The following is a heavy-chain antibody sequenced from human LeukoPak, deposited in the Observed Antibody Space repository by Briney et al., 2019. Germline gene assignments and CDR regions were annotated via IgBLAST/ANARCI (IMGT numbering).Heavy chain of an antibody. Sequence: PVKVSCKASGGTFSSYAISWVRQAPGQGLEWMGRIIPILGIANYAQKFQGRVTITADKSTSTAYMELSSLRSEDTAVYYCARDSSKWLHDYWGQGTLVTVSS. D-gene: IGHD3-22*01. CDR1: GGTFSSYA. CDR3: ARDSSKWLHDY. CDR2: IIPILGIA. V-gene: IGHV1-69*04. J-gene: IGHJ4*02.